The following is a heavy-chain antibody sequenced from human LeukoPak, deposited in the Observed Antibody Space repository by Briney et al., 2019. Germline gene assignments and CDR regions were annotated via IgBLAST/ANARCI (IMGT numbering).Heavy chain of an antibody. CDR1: GYTFINNW. CDR3: ARGYSYGHLDY. D-gene: IGHD5-18*01. Sequence: EASVKVSCKASGYTFINNWMHWVRQAPGQGLEWIGLINPTGTGTLYAQKFQGRVTMTSDTSISTAYMELSRLRSDDTAVYYCARGYSYGHLDYWGQGTLVTVSS. V-gene: IGHV1-2*06. CDR2: INPTGTGT. J-gene: IGHJ4*02.